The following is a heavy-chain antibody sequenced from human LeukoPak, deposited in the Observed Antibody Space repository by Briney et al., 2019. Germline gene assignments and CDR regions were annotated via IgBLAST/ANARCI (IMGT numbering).Heavy chain of an antibody. CDR3: ARVMGRASIAARLSLDY. J-gene: IGHJ4*02. Sequence: PSETLSLTCTVSGGSISSYYWSWIRQPPGKGLEWIGYIYYSGSTNYNPSLKSRVTISVDTSKNQFSLKLSSVTAADTAVYYCARVMGRASIAARLSLDYWGQGTLVTVSS. CDR2: IYYSGST. V-gene: IGHV4-59*12. CDR1: GGSISSYY. D-gene: IGHD6-6*01.